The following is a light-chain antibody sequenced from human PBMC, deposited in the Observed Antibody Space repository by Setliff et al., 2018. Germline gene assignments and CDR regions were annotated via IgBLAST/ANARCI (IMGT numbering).Light chain of an antibody. Sequence: QSALTQTPSAFGTPGQRVTISCSGTRFNIGGNDVFWYQILPGTAPRLLIYTSNQRPSGIPDRFSASKSGTSASLAVSGLRSEDDGDYHCAAWDDSLRSVVFGGGTKVTVL. J-gene: IGLJ2*01. CDR3: AAWDDSLRSVV. CDR2: TSN. CDR1: RFNIGGND. V-gene: IGLV1-47*01.